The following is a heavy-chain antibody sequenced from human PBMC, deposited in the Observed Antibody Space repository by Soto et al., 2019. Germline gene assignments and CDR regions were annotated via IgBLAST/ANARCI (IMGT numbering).Heavy chain of an antibody. V-gene: IGHV3-64D*08. CDR3: VTDRAIDY. Sequence: WVRQAPGKGLQYVSSISSKGDPTYYADSVKGRFTISRDNSKNTLYLQMSSLRAEDTAVYYCVTDRAIDYWGQGTLVTVSS. D-gene: IGHD5-12*01. J-gene: IGHJ4*02. CDR2: ISSKGDPT.